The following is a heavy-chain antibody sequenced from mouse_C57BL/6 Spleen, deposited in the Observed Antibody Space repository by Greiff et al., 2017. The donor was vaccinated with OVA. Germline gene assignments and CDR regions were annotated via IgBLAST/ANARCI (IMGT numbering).Heavy chain of an antibody. CDR3: VRGTPYYYGSSYWYFDV. J-gene: IGHJ1*03. V-gene: IGHV10-1*01. Sequence: EVMLVESGGGLVQPKGSLKLSCAASGFSFNTYAMNWVRQAPGKGLEWVARIRSKSNNYATYYADSVKDRFTISRDDSESMLYLQMNNLKTEDTAMYYCVRGTPYYYGSSYWYFDVWGTGTTVTVSS. D-gene: IGHD1-1*01. CDR1: GFSFNTYA. CDR2: IRSKSNNYAT.